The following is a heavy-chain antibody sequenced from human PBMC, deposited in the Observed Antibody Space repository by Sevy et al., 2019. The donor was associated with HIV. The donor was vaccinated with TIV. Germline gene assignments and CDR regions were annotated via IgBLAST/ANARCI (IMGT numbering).Heavy chain of an antibody. CDR1: GYRFTDYY. CDR3: ARDQDFCSTTTCYSGVDH. D-gene: IGHD2-2*02. J-gene: IGHJ4*01. Sequence: ASVKVSCETSGYRFTDYYIHWVRQAPGQGLEWMGWINPNSDVTKSAKKFQDRVIMTKDTSISTVYMELRGLTFDDSAVYYCARDQDFCSTTTCYSGVDHWGHGSLVTVSS. CDR2: INPNSDVT. V-gene: IGHV1-2*02.